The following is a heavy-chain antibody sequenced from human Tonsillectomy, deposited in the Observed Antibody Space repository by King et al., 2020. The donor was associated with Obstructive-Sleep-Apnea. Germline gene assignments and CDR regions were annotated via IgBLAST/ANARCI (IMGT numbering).Heavy chain of an antibody. CDR2: ISSSSSYI. V-gene: IGHV3-21*01. CDR3: AQGSSWDYYYYGMDV. D-gene: IGHD6-13*01. J-gene: IGHJ6*02. Sequence: LVESGGGLVKPGGSLRLSCAASGFTFSSYSMNWVRQAPGKGLEWVSSISSSSSYIYYADSVKSRFTISRDNAKNSLYLQMNSLRAEDTAVYYCAQGSSWDYYYYGMDVWGQGTTVTVSS. CDR1: GFTFSSYS.